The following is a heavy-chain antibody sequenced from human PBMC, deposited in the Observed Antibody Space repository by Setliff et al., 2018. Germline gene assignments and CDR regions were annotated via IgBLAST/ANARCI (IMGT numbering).Heavy chain of an antibody. CDR1: GFTFSDYY. J-gene: IGHJ5*02. D-gene: IGHD1-20*01. V-gene: IGHV3-11*01. CDR3: ARDVYPGTS. CDR2: ITSSGTTT. Sequence: GGSLRLSCAASGFTFSDYYMSWIRQAPGKGLEWVSYITSSGTTTFYTDSVKGRFAISSDNARNSLYLQMNSLRVEDTAVYYCARDVYPGTSWGQGTLVTVSS.